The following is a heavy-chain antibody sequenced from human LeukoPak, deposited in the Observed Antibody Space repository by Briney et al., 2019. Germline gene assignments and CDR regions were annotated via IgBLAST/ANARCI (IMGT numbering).Heavy chain of an antibody. CDR2: INGEGSST. Sequence: GGSLRLSCAASGFTFSSTWMHWVRQAPGKGLVWVSRINGEGSSTLYADTVKGRFTISRDNAKNTLYLQMNSLRAEGTAVYYCVRDGSSARGDLWGQGTLVTVSS. D-gene: IGHD2-2*01. CDR3: VRDGSSARGDL. J-gene: IGHJ5*02. CDR1: GFTFSSTW. V-gene: IGHV3-74*01.